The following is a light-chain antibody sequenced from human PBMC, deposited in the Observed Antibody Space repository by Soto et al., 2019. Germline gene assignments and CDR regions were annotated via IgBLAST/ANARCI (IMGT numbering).Light chain of an antibody. CDR3: QQRSNWPPRIT. Sequence: EIVLTQSPATLSLSPGERATLSCRASQSVSSYLAWHQQKPGQAPRLLIYDASNRATGIPARFSGSGSGTDFTLTISSLEPEDFAVYYCQQRSNWPPRITFGGGTKVEIK. V-gene: IGKV3-11*01. CDR1: QSVSSY. J-gene: IGKJ4*01. CDR2: DAS.